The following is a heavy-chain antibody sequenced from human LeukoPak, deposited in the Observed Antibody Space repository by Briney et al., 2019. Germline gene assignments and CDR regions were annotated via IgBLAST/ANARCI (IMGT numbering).Heavy chain of an antibody. CDR1: GFIFSDYA. Sequence: PGGSLRLSCAAFGFIFSDYAMGWVRQAPGRGVEWVSAISGSGGDTYYADSVKGRFTFSRDNPKNTLYLQMNSLRPEDTALYYCAMAVWFGEFDYYFFGLDFWGQGTTVTVSS. J-gene: IGHJ6*02. CDR2: ISGSGGDT. CDR3: AMAVWFGEFDYYFFGLDF. D-gene: IGHD3-10*01. V-gene: IGHV3-23*01.